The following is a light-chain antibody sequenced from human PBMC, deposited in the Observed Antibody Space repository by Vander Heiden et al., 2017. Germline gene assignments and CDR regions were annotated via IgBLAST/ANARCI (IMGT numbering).Light chain of an antibody. V-gene: IGKV3-15*01. CDR2: GAS. CDR3: QQYNNWPRRT. CDR1: QSVSSN. J-gene: IGKJ1*01. Sequence: EIVMTQSPATLSVSPGERATLSCRASQSVSSNLAWYQQKPGQAPRLLIYGASTRATGIPARFSGSGSGTEFTLTISSLQSEDFAVYYCQQYNNWPRRTFGQGTKVXIK.